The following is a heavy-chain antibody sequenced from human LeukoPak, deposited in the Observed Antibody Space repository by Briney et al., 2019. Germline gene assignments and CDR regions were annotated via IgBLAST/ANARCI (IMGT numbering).Heavy chain of an antibody. V-gene: IGHV3-21*01. Sequence: GGSLRLSCAASGFTFSSYSMNWVRQAPGKGLEWVSSIGSSSSYIYYADSVKGRFTISRDNAKNSLHLQMNSLRAEDTAVYYCAASTKHTAMVDYWGQGTLVTVSS. D-gene: IGHD5-18*01. CDR3: AASTKHTAMVDY. CDR2: IGSSSSYI. CDR1: GFTFSSYS. J-gene: IGHJ4*02.